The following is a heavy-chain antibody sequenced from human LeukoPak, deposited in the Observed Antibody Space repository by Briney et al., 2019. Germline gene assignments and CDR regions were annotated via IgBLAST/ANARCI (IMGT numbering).Heavy chain of an antibody. V-gene: IGHV3-7*03. CDR3: ASHPRHDYGDYELDY. CDR1: GFIFSSYW. J-gene: IGHJ4*02. CDR2: IKQDGSEK. D-gene: IGHD4-17*01. Sequence: GGSLRLSCAASGFIFSSYWMSWVRQAPGKGLEWVANIKQDGSEKYYVDSVKGRFTISRDNAKNSLYLQMNSLRAEDTAVYYCASHPRHDYGDYELDYWGQGTLVTVSS.